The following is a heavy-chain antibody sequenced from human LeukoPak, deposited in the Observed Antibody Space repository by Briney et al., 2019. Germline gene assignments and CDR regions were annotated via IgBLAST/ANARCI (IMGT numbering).Heavy chain of an antibody. D-gene: IGHD1-1*01. V-gene: IGHV1-18*01. CDR1: GYTFTTYG. Sequence: ASVTVSCKASGYTFTTYGISWLRQAPGQGLGWTGWIRAYNGNTNYAHKFQGRVTMTTDTSTSTAYMELRSLRSDDTAVYYCARDWKGEAPTGHYFDYWGQGTLVTVSS. J-gene: IGHJ4*02. CDR3: ARDWKGEAPTGHYFDY. CDR2: IRAYNGNT.